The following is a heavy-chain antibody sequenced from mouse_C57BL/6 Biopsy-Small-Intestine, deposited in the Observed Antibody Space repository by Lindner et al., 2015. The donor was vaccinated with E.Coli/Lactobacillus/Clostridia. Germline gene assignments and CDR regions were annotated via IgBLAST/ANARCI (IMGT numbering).Heavy chain of an antibody. CDR3: ARGDYYDSSLYWYFDV. J-gene: IGHJ1*03. CDR2: LYPGDGTT. D-gene: IGHD1-1*01. Sequence: VQLQESGPELVKPGASVKLSCKASGYTFAGYDINWMKQRPGQGLEWIGWLYPGDGTTKYDDRFKARASLTVDKSSNTAHMELLSLTSEDFTVYYCARGDYYDSSLYWYFDVWAQGPRSPSPQ. CDR1: GYTFAGYD. V-gene: IGHV1-85*01.